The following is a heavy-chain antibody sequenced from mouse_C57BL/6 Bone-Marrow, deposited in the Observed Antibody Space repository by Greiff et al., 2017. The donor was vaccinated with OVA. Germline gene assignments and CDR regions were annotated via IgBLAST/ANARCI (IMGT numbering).Heavy chain of an antibody. CDR3: ARDRLCYDGYYGVAF. D-gene: IGHD2-3*01. Sequence: QVQLQQSGPELVKPGASVKISCKASGYAFSSSWMNWVKQRPGKGLEWIGRIYPGDGDTNYNGKFKGKATLTADKSSSPAHMQLSSQTSADSAVYFCARDRLCYDGYYGVAFWGKGTLVTVSA. V-gene: IGHV1-82*01. J-gene: IGHJ3*01. CDR1: GYAFSSSW. CDR2: IYPGDGDT.